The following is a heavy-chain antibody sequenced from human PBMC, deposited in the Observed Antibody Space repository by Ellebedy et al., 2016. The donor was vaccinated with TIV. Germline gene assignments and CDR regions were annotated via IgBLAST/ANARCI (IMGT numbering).Heavy chain of an antibody. V-gene: IGHV4-4*07. J-gene: IGHJ6*02. CDR1: GGSISSYY. CDR2: VYTSGNT. CDR3: AREVGRLSDV. D-gene: IGHD2/OR15-2a*01. Sequence: MPGGSLRLSCTVSGGSISSYYWSWIRQPAGKGLEWIGRVYTSGNTNSNPSLQTRVTMSIARSKNQFSLKRTSVTAADTAVYYCAREVGRLSDVWGQGTPVIVSS.